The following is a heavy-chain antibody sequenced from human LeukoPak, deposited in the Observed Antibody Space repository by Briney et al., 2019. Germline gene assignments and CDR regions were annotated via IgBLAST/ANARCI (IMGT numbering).Heavy chain of an antibody. V-gene: IGHV3-7*04. D-gene: IGHD5-12*01. CDR3: ARDSPGYGGYSY. CDR2: IKEDGSAK. Sequence: PGGSLRLSCTASGFTFSRYWMTWVRQAPGKGLEWVANIKEDGSAKYYVDSMKGRFTIYRDNAKNSLYLQINSLRAEDTAVYYCARDSPGYGGYSYWGQGTLVTVSS. J-gene: IGHJ4*02. CDR1: GFTFSRYW.